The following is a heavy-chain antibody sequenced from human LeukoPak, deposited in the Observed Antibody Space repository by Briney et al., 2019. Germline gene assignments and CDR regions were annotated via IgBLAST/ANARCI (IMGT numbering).Heavy chain of an antibody. CDR1: GFTFSSYA. CDR2: ISGSGGST. J-gene: IGHJ4*02. CDR3: AKDARGPIAAAGMAHTDY. Sequence: PGGSLRLSCAASGFTFSSYAMSWVRQAPGKGLEWVSAISGSGGSTYYADSVKGRFTISRDNSKNTLYLQMNSLRAEDTAVYYCAKDARGPIAAAGMAHTDYWGQGTLVTVSS. D-gene: IGHD6-13*01. V-gene: IGHV3-23*01.